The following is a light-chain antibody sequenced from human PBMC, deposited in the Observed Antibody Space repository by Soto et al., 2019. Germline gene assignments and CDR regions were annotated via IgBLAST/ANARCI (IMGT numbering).Light chain of an antibody. Sequence: QSALTQPASVSGSPGQSIAISCIGTSSDVGAYDYVSWYQQHPDRAPKLMIYEVSNRPSGVSNRFSGSKSVNTATLTISGLQAEDEADYYCSSYTSSSTRVFGTGTKVT. CDR2: EVS. V-gene: IGLV2-14*03. CDR3: SSYTSSSTRV. CDR1: SSDVGAYDY. J-gene: IGLJ1*01.